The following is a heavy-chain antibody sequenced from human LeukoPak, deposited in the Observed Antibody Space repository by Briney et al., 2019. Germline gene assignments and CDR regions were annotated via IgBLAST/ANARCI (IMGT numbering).Heavy chain of an antibody. V-gene: IGHV4-39*01. CDR1: GGSISSSSYY. J-gene: IGHJ3*02. CDR3: ARPTKYYYDSSGLLDAFDI. Sequence: SETLSLTCTVAGGSISSSSYYWGWIRQPPGKGLEWIGSIYYSGSTYYNPSLKSRVTISVDTSKNQFSLKLSSVTAADTAVYYCARPTKYYYDSSGLLDAFDIWGQGIMVTVSS. D-gene: IGHD3-22*01. CDR2: IYYSGST.